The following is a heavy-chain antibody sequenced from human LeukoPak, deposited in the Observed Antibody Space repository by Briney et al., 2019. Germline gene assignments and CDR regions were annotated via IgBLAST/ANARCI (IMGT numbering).Heavy chain of an antibody. J-gene: IGHJ4*02. D-gene: IGHD2-2*02. CDR1: GGTFSNYA. V-gene: IGHV1-69*13. Sequence: SVKVSCKASGGTFSNYAISWVRQAPGQGLEWMGGITPIFATPSYAQKFQGRVTITADESTSTAYMELSGLRSEDTAVYYCARWAGYCRITNCYSAFDYWGRGTLVTVSS. CDR2: ITPIFATP. CDR3: ARWAGYCRITNCYSAFDY.